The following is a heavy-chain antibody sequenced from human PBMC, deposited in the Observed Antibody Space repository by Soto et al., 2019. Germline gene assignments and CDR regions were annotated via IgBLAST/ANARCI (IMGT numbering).Heavy chain of an antibody. J-gene: IGHJ4*02. CDR1: GFSLSTSGVG. Sequence: QITLKESGPTLVKPTQTLTLTCTFSGFSLSTSGVGVGWIRQPPGKALEWLALIYWDDDKRYSPSLKSRLTITKDTSKNQVVRTMTNMDPVDTATYCCAHKHLDSLGFDYWGQGTLVTVSS. V-gene: IGHV2-5*02. CDR2: IYWDDDK. CDR3: AHKHLDSLGFDY. D-gene: IGHD1-26*01.